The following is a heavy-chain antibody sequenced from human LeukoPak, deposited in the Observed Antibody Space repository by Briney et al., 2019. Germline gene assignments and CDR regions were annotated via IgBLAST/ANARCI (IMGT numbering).Heavy chain of an antibody. CDR1: GFTFSTYA. CDR3: AKDPARI. D-gene: IGHD1-26*01. V-gene: IGHV3-23*01. J-gene: IGHJ4*02. CDR2: ISENGDT. Sequence: PGGSLRLSCAVSGFTFSTYAMTWVRQAPGKGLKWVSAISENGDTYYADSVKGRFTISRDNSKNTLYLQMNSLRAEDTAVYYCAKDPARIGGQGTLVTVSS.